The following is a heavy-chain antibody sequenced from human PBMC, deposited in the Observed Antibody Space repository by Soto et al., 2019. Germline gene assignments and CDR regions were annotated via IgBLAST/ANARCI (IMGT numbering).Heavy chain of an antibody. CDR2: IYYSGST. Sequence: ETLSLTCTVSGGSISSSSYYWGWIRQPPGKGLEWIGSIYYSGSTYYNPSLKSRVTISVDTSKNQFSLKLSSVTAADTAVYYCARNDIWNGYWNGIFDYWGQGNLDIVS. J-gene: IGHJ4*02. CDR3: ARNDIWNGYWNGIFDY. CDR1: GGSISSSSYY. V-gene: IGHV4-39*01. D-gene: IGHD3-3*01.